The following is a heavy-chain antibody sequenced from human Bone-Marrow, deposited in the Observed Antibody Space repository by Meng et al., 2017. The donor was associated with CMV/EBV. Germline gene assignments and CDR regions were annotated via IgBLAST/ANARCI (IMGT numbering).Heavy chain of an antibody. Sequence: SETLSLTCAVYGGSFSGYYWSWIRQPPGKGLEWIGEINHSGSTNYNPSLKSRVTISVDTSKNQCSLKLSSVTAADTAVYYCARGRVPAALFDYWGQGTLVTVSS. CDR1: GGSFSGYY. D-gene: IGHD2-2*01. CDR3: ARGRVPAALFDY. V-gene: IGHV4-34*01. J-gene: IGHJ4*02. CDR2: INHSGST.